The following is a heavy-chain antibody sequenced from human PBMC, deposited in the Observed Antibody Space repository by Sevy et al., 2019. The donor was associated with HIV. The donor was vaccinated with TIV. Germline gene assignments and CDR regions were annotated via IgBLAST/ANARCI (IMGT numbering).Heavy chain of an antibody. D-gene: IGHD4-17*01. CDR2: ISNSGTTM. J-gene: IGHJ4*02. CDR1: GFTLSSYE. Sequence: GGSLRLSCAASGFTLSSYEMNWVRQAPGKGLEWISYISNSGTTMYYSDSVRGRFTISRDNARRSLYLQMNSLRAEDTAVYYCARDLPPSATTVPHFDCWGQGTLVTVSS. CDR3: ARDLPPSATTVPHFDC. V-gene: IGHV3-48*03.